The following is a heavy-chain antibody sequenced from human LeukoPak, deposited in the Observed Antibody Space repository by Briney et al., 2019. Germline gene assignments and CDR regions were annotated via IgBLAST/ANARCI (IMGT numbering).Heavy chain of an antibody. CDR1: GGSISSSSYY. CDR2: IYYSGST. Sequence: SETLSLTCTVSGGSISSSSYYWGWIRQPPGKGLEWIGSIYYSGSTYYNPSLKSRVTISVDTSKNQFSLKLSFVTAADTAVYYCARLYSSSWYWFDPWGQGTLVTVSS. J-gene: IGHJ5*02. D-gene: IGHD6-13*01. V-gene: IGHV4-39*01. CDR3: ARLYSSSWYWFDP.